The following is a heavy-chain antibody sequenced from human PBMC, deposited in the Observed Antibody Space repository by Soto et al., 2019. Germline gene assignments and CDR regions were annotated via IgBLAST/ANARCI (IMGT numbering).Heavy chain of an antibody. CDR3: ARGPGYYYYYMDV. Sequence: SETLSLTCTVSGGSISSYYWSWIRQPPGKGLEWIGYIYYSGSTNYNPSLKSRVTISVDTSKNQFSLKLSSVTAADTAVYYCARGPGYYYYYMDVWGKGTTVTVSS. CDR1: GGSISSYY. V-gene: IGHV4-59*01. J-gene: IGHJ6*03. CDR2: IYYSGST.